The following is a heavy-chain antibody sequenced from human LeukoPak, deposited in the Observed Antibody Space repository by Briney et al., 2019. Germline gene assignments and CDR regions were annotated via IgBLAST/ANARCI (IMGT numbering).Heavy chain of an antibody. CDR2: IIGSGGST. CDR1: GFTFSSYA. V-gene: IGHV3-23*01. Sequence: GGSLRLSCAASGFTFSSYAMRWVRQAPGKGLEWVSAIIGSGGSTYYADSVKGRFTISRDNSKNTLYLQMNSLRAEDTAVYYCAKGGSSGWYRGEYFQHWGQGTLVTVSS. CDR3: AKGGSSGWYRGEYFQH. D-gene: IGHD6-19*01. J-gene: IGHJ1*01.